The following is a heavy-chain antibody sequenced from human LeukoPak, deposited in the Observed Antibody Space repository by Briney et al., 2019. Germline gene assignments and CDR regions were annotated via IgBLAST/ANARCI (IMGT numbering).Heavy chain of an antibody. CDR3: VPRGYYKRSRI. D-gene: IGHD3-22*01. Sequence: PGGSLRLSSAASGFTFRTYSMNWVPQAPGEGLHWVVSISGSSKYISYADSVKGRFSISRDNAKNSLFLQMNSLRAEDTAVYLCVPRGYYKRSRIWGQGTMVTVSS. CDR1: GFTFRTYS. J-gene: IGHJ3*02. CDR2: ISGSSKYI. V-gene: IGHV3-21*01.